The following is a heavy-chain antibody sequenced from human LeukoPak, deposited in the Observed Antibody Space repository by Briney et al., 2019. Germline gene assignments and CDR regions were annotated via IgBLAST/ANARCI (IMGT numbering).Heavy chain of an antibody. Sequence: GGSLRLSCAASGLNFNIFSMNWVRQAPGKGLEWVSYISSSSTTIYYADSVKGRFTISRDNAKNSLYLQMNSLRAEDTAVYYCALGSVLRLLEWLPYWGQGTLVTVSS. CDR1: GLNFNIFS. J-gene: IGHJ4*02. CDR2: ISSSSTTI. CDR3: ALGSVLRLLEWLPY. D-gene: IGHD3-3*01. V-gene: IGHV3-48*01.